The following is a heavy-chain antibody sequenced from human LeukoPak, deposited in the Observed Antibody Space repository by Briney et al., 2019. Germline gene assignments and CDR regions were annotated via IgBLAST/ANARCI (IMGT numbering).Heavy chain of an antibody. Sequence: GESLQISCKGFEYSFTTYWISWVRQMLGKGLEWMGKIALSDSSATYSPSFQGHVTISVDKSINTAYLHWSSLQASDTAMYYCTWGTSSTKIDFWGQGTLVTVSS. D-gene: IGHD3-16*01. J-gene: IGHJ4*02. CDR3: TWGTSSTKIDF. CDR1: EYSFTTYW. CDR2: IALSDSSA. V-gene: IGHV5-10-1*01.